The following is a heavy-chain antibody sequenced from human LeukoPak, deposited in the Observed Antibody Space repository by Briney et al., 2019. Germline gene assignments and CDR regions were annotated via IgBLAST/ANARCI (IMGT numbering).Heavy chain of an antibody. Sequence: PGGSLRLSCAASGFTFKNYAMHWVRQAPGKGLEWVSSISWNSGNVDYADSVKGRFTLSRDNAKNSLYPQMSCLRAEDTALYYCAKSGTYSSSSGYIDSWGQGTLVTVSS. CDR1: GFTFKNYA. CDR2: ISWNSGNV. D-gene: IGHD6-6*01. CDR3: AKSGTYSSSSGYIDS. J-gene: IGHJ4*02. V-gene: IGHV3-9*01.